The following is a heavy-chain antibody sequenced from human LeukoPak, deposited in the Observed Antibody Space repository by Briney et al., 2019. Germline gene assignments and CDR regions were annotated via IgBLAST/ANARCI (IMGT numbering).Heavy chain of an antibody. Sequence: GGSLRLSCTTSGLTFRTYGMHWVRQAPGKGLVWVSRINSDGSSTDYADSVKGRFTISRDNAKNTLYLQMNSLRAEDTAVYYCAREGITMAGTVDYWGQGTLVTVSS. CDR1: GLTFRTYG. V-gene: IGHV3-74*01. CDR3: AREGITMAGTVDY. CDR2: INSDGSST. D-gene: IGHD6-19*01. J-gene: IGHJ4*02.